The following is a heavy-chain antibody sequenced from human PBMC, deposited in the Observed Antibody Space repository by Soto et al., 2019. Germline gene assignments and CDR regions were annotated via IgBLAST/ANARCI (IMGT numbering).Heavy chain of an antibody. CDR2: NIPIFGTA. J-gene: IGHJ4*02. Sequence: QVQLVQSGAEEKKPGSSVKVFCKASGGTFSNFDISWVRQAPGQGLEWMGGNIPIFGTANYAQKFQGRVTIIADASTSTTYMELTSLRSEDTAVYYCARAPILVGETTYENYFDYWGQGTLVNVSS. D-gene: IGHD2-21*01. CDR1: GGTFSNFD. V-gene: IGHV1-69*01. CDR3: ARAPILVGETTYENYFDY.